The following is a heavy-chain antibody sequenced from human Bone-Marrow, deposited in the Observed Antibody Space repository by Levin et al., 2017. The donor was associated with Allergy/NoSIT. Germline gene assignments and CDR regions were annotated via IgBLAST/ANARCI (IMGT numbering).Heavy chain of an antibody. J-gene: IGHJ3*01. CDR3: ARGMSSDYIWGSYRPDAFDV. Sequence: ETLSLTCAASGFTVGSNYMSWVRQAPGKGLEWVSVIYNSGSTYYADSVKGRFIISRDNSKNTLYLQMNSMRAEDTAVYYCARGMSSDYIWGSYRPDAFDVWGQGTMVSVSS. V-gene: IGHV3-53*01. CDR1: GFTVGSNY. CDR2: IYNSGST. D-gene: IGHD3-16*02.